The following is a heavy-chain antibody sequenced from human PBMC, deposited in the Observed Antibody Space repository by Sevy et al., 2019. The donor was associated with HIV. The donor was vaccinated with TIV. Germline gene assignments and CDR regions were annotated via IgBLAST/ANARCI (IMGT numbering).Heavy chain of an antibody. D-gene: IGHD3-16*01. CDR1: GGSMSSSDYF. Sequence: SETLSLTCTVSGGSMSSSDYFWGWVRQPPGKGREWIGSIYYNGDTYHSPSLKSRVTVAVDTSKNQFFLTLTSVTAADTAIYYCARHGAWRFYFDFWGQGALVTVSS. V-gene: IGHV4-39*01. J-gene: IGHJ4*02. CDR3: ARHGAWRFYFDF. CDR2: IYYNGDT.